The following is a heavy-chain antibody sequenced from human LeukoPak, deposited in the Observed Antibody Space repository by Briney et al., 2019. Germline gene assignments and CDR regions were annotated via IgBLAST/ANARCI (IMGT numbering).Heavy chain of an antibody. D-gene: IGHD3-22*01. V-gene: IGHV3-7*01. Sequence: GGSLRLSCAASGFTFSSYWMTWVRQAPGKGLEWVANIKQDGSEKYYVDSVKGRFTISRDNAKNSLYLQINSLRAEDTAVYYCARVWNRRYYYDSSGYQDLWGQGTLVTVSS. CDR1: GFTFSSYW. J-gene: IGHJ4*02. CDR2: IKQDGSEK. CDR3: ARVWNRRYYYDSSGYQDL.